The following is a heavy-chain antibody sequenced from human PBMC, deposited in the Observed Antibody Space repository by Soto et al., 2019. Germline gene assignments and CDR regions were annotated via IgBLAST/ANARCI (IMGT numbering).Heavy chain of an antibody. CDR1: GYTFTSYG. V-gene: IGHV1-18*04. Sequence: GASVKVSCKASGYTFTSYGISWVRQAPGQGLEWMGWISAYNGNTNYAQKLQGRVTMTTDTSTSTAYMELRSLRSEDTAVYYCARDGDKYGSGSYGGMDVWGQGTTVTVSS. D-gene: IGHD3-10*01. CDR2: ISAYNGNT. J-gene: IGHJ6*02. CDR3: ARDGDKYGSGSYGGMDV.